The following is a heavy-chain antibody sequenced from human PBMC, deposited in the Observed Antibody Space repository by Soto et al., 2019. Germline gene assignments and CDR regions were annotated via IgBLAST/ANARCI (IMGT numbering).Heavy chain of an antibody. J-gene: IGHJ4*02. V-gene: IGHV3-21*01. CDR1: GFDFSSYN. CDR2: ISSSSSYI. D-gene: IGHD1-20*01. Sequence: GGSLRLSCAASGFDFSSYNMNWVRQSPGKGLEWVASISSSSSYIYYTDSLEGRFTISRDNAKNSLYLQMNSLRAEDTAVYYCARQAPNNRGRCADSXGQGTLVTVS. CDR3: ARQAPNNRGRCADS.